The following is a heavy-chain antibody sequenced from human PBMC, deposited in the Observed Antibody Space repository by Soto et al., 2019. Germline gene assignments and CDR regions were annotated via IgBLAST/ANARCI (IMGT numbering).Heavy chain of an antibody. Sequence: QVQLVQCGAEVKKPGASVKVSCKASGYTYTSYGISWVRQAHGQGLEWMGWISAYNGNTNYAQKLQGRVTMTTDPSTSPAYMELRSLRSDDTAVYYCARDWAAPGPFDYWGQGTLVTVSS. CDR1: GYTYTSYG. V-gene: IGHV1-18*01. D-gene: IGHD6-13*01. J-gene: IGHJ4*02. CDR2: ISAYNGNT. CDR3: ARDWAAPGPFDY.